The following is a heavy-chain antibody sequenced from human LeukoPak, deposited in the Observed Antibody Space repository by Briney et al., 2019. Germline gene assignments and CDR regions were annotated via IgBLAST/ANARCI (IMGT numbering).Heavy chain of an antibody. J-gene: IGHJ5*02. CDR1: GYTFTDYY. CDR3: ARAGGRSWFDP. CDR2: ISPNSGVT. V-gene: IGHV1-2*02. Sequence: ASVKVSCKASGYTFTDYYIHWVRQAPGQGLESMGWISPNSGVTNYAQKFQGRVTMTTDTSMSTAYMELSRLTSDDTAVYYCARAGGRSWFDPWGQGTLVTVSS.